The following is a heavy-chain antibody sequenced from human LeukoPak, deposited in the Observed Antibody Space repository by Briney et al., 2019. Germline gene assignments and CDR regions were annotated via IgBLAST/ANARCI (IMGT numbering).Heavy chain of an antibody. V-gene: IGHV3-30*03. CDR3: ARQRETAVAGTGFDY. CDR2: ISYDGSKK. CDR1: GFTFSIYG. J-gene: IGHJ4*02. Sequence: PGGSLRLSCSASGFTFSIYGMHWVRQAPGKGLEWVAVISYDGSKKYYADSVKGRFTISRDNAKNSLYLQMDSLRAEDTAVYYCARQRETAVAGTGFDYWGQGTLVTVSS. D-gene: IGHD6-19*01.